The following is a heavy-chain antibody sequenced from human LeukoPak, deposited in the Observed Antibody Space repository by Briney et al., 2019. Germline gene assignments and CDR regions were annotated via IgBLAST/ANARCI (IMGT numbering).Heavy chain of an antibody. CDR1: GGTFSSYA. V-gene: IGHV1-69*06. CDR3: ARDGYSSGQTRAFDI. CDR2: IIPIFGTA. D-gene: IGHD6-19*01. J-gene: IGHJ3*02. Sequence: ASVKVSCKASGGTFSSYAISWVRQAPGQGLEWMGGIIPIFGTANCAQKFQGRVTITADKSTSTAYMELSSLRSEDTAVYYCARDGYSSGQTRAFDIWGQGTMVTVSS.